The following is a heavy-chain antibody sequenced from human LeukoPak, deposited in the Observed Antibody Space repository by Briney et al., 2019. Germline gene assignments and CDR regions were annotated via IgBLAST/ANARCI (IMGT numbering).Heavy chain of an antibody. D-gene: IGHD4-17*01. Sequence: SETLSLTCTVSGYSISSGYYWGWIRQPPGKGLEWIGSIYHSGSTYYNPSLKSRVTISVDTSKNQFSLKLSSVTAADTAVYYCARGGHDYGDYGPNWFDPWGQGTLVTVSS. J-gene: IGHJ5*02. CDR2: IYHSGST. V-gene: IGHV4-38-2*02. CDR3: ARGGHDYGDYGPNWFDP. CDR1: GYSISSGYY.